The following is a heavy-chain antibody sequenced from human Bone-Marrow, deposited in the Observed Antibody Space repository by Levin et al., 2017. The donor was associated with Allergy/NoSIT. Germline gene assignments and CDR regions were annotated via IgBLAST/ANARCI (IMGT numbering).Heavy chain of an antibody. CDR3: ARYPYGGFDF. CDR2: TQNSGTT. J-gene: IGHJ4*02. CDR1: GVSIINDDYY. D-gene: IGHD4-23*01. V-gene: IGHV4-30-4*01. Sequence: NASETLSLTCTVSGVSIINDDYYWSWIRQAPGKGLEWIGNTQNSGTTYYNPALKSRVIISMDKSRNQFSLRLASVTAADTAFYFCARYPYGGFDFWGQGALVTVSS.